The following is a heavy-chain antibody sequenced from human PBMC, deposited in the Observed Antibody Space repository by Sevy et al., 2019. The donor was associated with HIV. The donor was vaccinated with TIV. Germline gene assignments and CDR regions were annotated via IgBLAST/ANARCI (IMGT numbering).Heavy chain of an antibody. CDR1: GGSISSYY. J-gene: IGHJ6*02. Sequence: SETLSLTCTVSGGSISSYYWSWIRQPAGKGLEWIGRIYTSGSTNYNPSLKSRVTMSVDTSKNQFSLKLSSVTAADTAVYYCAREDGTPAGYYYYGMDVSGQGTTVTVSS. CDR3: AREDGTPAGYYYYGMDV. V-gene: IGHV4-4*07. CDR2: IYTSGST. D-gene: IGHD1-1*01.